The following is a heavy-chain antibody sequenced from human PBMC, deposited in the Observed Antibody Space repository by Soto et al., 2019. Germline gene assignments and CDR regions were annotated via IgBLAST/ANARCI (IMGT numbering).Heavy chain of an antibody. CDR3: ARGEEDIGGSGYDSTYYYYYYGMDV. J-gene: IGHJ6*02. V-gene: IGHV4-31*03. Sequence: SETLSLTCTVSGGSISSGGYYWSWIRQHPGKGLEWIGYIYYSGSTYYNPSLKSRVTISVDTSKNQFSLKLSSVTAADTVVYYCARGEEDIGGSGYDSTYYYYYYGMDVWGQGTTVTVSS. CDR1: GGSISSGGYY. CDR2: IYYSGST. D-gene: IGHD5-12*01.